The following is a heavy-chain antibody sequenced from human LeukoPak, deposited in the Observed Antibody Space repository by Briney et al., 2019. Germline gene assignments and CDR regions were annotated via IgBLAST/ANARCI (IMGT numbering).Heavy chain of an antibody. J-gene: IGHJ4*02. CDR2: IHYSGST. Sequence: SETLSLTCTVSGDSISSSSYFWSWIRQPPGQGLEWIGSIHYSGSTYNNPSLKRRATIFVVTSKNQFSLKLSSATAADTAVYYCARLRPEIYWGQGTLVSVSS. CDR3: ARLRPEIY. CDR1: GDSISSSSYF. V-gene: IGHV4-39*01. D-gene: IGHD5-24*01.